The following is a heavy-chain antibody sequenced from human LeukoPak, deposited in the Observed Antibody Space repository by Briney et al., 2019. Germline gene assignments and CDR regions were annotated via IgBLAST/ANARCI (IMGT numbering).Heavy chain of an antibody. CDR2: ISSSGSTI. Sequence: GGSLRLSCAASGFTFSDYYMSWIRQAPGKGLEWVSYISSSGSTIYYADSVKGRFTISRDNAKNSLYLQMNSLRAEDTALYYCARVTEGRNGLRDYYYFMDVWGKGTTVIVSS. D-gene: IGHD2-21*02. V-gene: IGHV3-11*01. CDR1: GFTFSDYY. J-gene: IGHJ6*03. CDR3: ARVTEGRNGLRDYYYFMDV.